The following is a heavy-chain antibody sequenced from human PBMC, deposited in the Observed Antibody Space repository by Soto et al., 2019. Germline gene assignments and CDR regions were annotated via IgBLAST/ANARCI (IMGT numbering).Heavy chain of an antibody. Sequence: QVQLQESGPGLVKPSETLSLTCTVSSDSIAGENWWSWVRQPPGMGLEWIGEIFHTGGTNYNPSLKGQATGGVEKSKDQFPLNLIAAPPAQPAVCYWESFFSLGGGWMSYFACWGEGPL. CDR1: SDSIAGENW. J-gene: IGHJ4*02. CDR2: IFHTGGT. CDR3: ESFFSLGGGWMSYFAC. V-gene: IGHV4-4*02. D-gene: IGHD3-9*01.